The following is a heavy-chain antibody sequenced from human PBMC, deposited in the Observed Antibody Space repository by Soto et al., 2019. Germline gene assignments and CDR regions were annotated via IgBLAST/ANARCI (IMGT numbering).Heavy chain of an antibody. D-gene: IGHD3-22*01. CDR3: AKDGLGDSSGYYPISHFDY. CDR1: GFTFSSYA. J-gene: IGHJ4*02. V-gene: IGHV3-23*01. CDR2: ISGSGGST. Sequence: GGSLRLSCAASGFTFSSYAMSWVRQAPGKGLEWVSAISGSGGSTYYADSVKGRFTISRDNSKNRLYLQMNSLRAEDTAVYYCAKDGLGDSSGYYPISHFDYWGQGTLVTVSS.